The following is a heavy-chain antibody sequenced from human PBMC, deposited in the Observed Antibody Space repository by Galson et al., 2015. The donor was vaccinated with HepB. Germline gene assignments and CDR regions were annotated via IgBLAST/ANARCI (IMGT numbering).Heavy chain of an antibody. V-gene: IGHV5-51*01. J-gene: IGHJ4*01. CDR3: ARRSAAAETFDY. CDR1: GYSFSTSW. CDR2: IYPGDSDT. Sequence: SGAEVKKPGESLKISCKGSGYSFSTSWIGWVRQMPGRGLEWMGIIYPGDSDTRYSPSFQGQVTISADKSVNTAYLQWSSLKASDAAVYYCARRSAAAETFDYWGHGTLVTVSS. D-gene: IGHD6-25*01.